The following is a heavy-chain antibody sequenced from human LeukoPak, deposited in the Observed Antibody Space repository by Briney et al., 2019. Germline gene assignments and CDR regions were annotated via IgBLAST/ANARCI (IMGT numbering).Heavy chain of an antibody. D-gene: IGHD1-26*01. V-gene: IGHV3-21*01. CDR2: ISSSSSYI. CDR1: GFTFSSYS. J-gene: IGHJ5*02. CDR3: ARLGQKGGNWFDP. Sequence: PGGSLRLSCAASGFTFSSYSMSWVRQAPGKGLEWVSSISSSSSYIYYADSVKGRFTISRDNAKNSLYLQMNSLRAEDTAVYYCARLGQKGGNWFDPWGQGTLVTVSS.